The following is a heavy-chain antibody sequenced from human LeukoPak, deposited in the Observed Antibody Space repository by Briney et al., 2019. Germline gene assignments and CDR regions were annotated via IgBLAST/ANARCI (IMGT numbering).Heavy chain of an antibody. D-gene: IGHD3-9*01. CDR2: IYYSGST. CDR3: ARQTGYLAY. J-gene: IGHJ4*02. V-gene: IGHV4-59*08. CDR1: GGSISDYH. Sequence: SETLSLTCTVSGGSISDYHWSWIRQPPGKGLEWIGHIYYSGSTNYNPSLKSRVTISVDTSKNQFSLKLSSVTAADTAVYFCARQTGYLAYWGQGTLVTVSS.